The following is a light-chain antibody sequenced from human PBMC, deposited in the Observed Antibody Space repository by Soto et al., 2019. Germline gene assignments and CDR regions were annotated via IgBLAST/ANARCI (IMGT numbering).Light chain of an antibody. V-gene: IGLV2-14*01. CDR2: QVT. CDR3: TSFSSSTSLYV. J-gene: IGLJ1*01. Sequence: QSALTQPASVSGSLGQSITISCTGTTRDIAGYNYISWYQQLPGKAPKLMIYQVTIRPSGISNRFYGSKSGNTASLTISGLQAEDDADYSCTSFSSSTSLYVFGTGTKLTVL. CDR1: TRDIAGYNY.